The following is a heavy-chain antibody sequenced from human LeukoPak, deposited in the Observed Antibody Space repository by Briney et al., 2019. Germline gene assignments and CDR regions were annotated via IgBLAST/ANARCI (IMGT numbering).Heavy chain of an antibody. V-gene: IGHV3-53*01. D-gene: IGHD2-15*01. CDR2: IYSDGST. Sequence: GGSLRLSCAASGFIFSGDFMSWVRQAPGKGLEWVLVIYSDGSTYYAVSVKGRFTISRDNSKNTLDLQMTGLRAEDTAVYYCARERGKGRDSPWFDYWGQGTLVTVSS. J-gene: IGHJ4*02. CDR3: ARERGKGRDSPWFDY. CDR1: GFIFSGDF.